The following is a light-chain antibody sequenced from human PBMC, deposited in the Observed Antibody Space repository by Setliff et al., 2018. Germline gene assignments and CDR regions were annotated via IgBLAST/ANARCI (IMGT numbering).Light chain of an antibody. V-gene: IGLV2-11*01. CDR2: DVS. Sequence: QSALTQPRSVSGSPGQSVTISCTGTSSDVGGYNSVSWYQQHPDKPPKLIIYDVSTRPSGVPDRFSGSKSGNTASLTISGLQAEVEADYYCCSYGGTLYVFGTGTKVTVL. J-gene: IGLJ1*01. CDR1: SSDVGGYNS. CDR3: CSYGGTLYV.